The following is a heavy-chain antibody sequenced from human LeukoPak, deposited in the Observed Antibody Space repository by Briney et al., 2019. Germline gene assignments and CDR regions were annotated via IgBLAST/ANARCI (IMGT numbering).Heavy chain of an antibody. CDR3: ARLGPLAYCGGDYYPDAFEM. J-gene: IGHJ3*02. CDR1: AYSFTTYC. D-gene: IGHD2-21*02. V-gene: IGHV5-51*01. CDR2: IYPGDSDT. Sequence: GQSLKISCKVSAYSFTTYCIGWTRQMPRKGLEWMGIIYPGDSDTRYNPSLRGRVTISADKSINTSYLNWSSLKASDSGMYYCARLGPLAYCGGDYYPDAFEMWAQGTVVSVSS.